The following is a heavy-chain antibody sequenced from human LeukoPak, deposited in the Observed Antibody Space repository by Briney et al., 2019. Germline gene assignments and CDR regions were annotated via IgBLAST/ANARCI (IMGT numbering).Heavy chain of an antibody. CDR2: IKSKTDGGTT. V-gene: IGHV3-15*01. CDR3: LRDWYGSGSYWQIRESYFDY. D-gene: IGHD3-10*01. Sequence: PGGTLRLSCAASGFTFSNAWMSWVRQAPGKGREWVGRIKSKTDGGTTDYAATGKGRFTISRDDSKNTLYLQMNSLNTEDTAVYYCLRDWYGSGSYWQIRESYFDYWGQGTLVTVSS. CDR1: GFTFSNAW. J-gene: IGHJ4*02.